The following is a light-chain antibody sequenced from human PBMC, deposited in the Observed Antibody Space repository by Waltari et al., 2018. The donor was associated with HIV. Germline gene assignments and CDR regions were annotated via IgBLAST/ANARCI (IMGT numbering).Light chain of an antibody. CDR3: QQCHTLPFT. J-gene: IGKJ2*01. Sequence: DVGVTQSPDSLTVSVGETATLNCKSRQSLLSSASNQNYLAWYQQGAGQRPKLLFYWASTRESGVPERFSGSGSGTDFTLTISSLRPEDAAVYYCQQCHTLPFTFGQGTKLEI. V-gene: IGKV4-1*01. CDR1: QSLLSSASNQNY. CDR2: WAS.